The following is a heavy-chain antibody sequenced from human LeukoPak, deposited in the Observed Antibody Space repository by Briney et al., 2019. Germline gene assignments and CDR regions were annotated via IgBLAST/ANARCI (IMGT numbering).Heavy chain of an antibody. V-gene: IGHV1-2*06. D-gene: IGHD5-18*01. J-gene: IGHJ4*02. CDR2: IIPNSGGT. CDR3: ASAEGGSGYSYGLYDY. CDR1: GYTFTGYY. Sequence: ASVKDSCKDSGYTFTGYYMHWVRQAPGQGLEWMGQIIPNSGGTNYAQKFQGRVTMTRDTSVSIAYMELSRLRSDETAVYSCASAEGGSGYSYGLYDYWGRGTLVTVSS.